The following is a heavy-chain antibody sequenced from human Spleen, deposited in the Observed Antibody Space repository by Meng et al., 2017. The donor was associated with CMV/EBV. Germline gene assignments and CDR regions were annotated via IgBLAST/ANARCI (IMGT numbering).Heavy chain of an antibody. CDR1: RFHFTSYG. CDR2: IRYDGSND. D-gene: IGHD6-19*01. Sequence: GGSLRLSCRASRFHFTSYGMHWVRQAPGKGLEWVAFIRYDGSNDQYADSVKGRFTISRDNSKNTVYLQMNSLRATDTAAYYCAKSAAGRSGFEDYWGQGTAVTVSS. CDR3: AKSAAGRSGFEDY. V-gene: IGHV3-30*02. J-gene: IGHJ4*02.